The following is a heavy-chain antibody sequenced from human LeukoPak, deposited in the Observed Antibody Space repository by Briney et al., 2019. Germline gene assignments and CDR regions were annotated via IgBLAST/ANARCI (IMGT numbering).Heavy chain of an antibody. CDR2: IPYDGSNK. CDR1: GFTFSSYG. D-gene: IGHD1-26*01. V-gene: IGHV3-30*03. CDR3: AIIDAEWELPSGLFDY. J-gene: IGHJ4*02. Sequence: PGGSLRLSFAAPGFTFSSYGRHWVRQAPGKGLEGGAVIPYDGSNKYYADSVKGRFTISRDNSKNTLYLQMNSLRAEDTAVYYCAIIDAEWELPSGLFDYWGQGTLVTVSS.